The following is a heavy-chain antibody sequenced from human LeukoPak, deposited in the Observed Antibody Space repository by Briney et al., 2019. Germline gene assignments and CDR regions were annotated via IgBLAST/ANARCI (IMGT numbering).Heavy chain of an antibody. CDR1: GFTFSDYY. J-gene: IGHJ4*02. V-gene: IGHV3-11*04. CDR2: ISSSGSTI. Sequence: GGSLRLSCAASGFTFSDYYMSWIRQAPGKGLEWVSYISSSGSTIYYADSVKGRFTISRDNAKNSLYLQMNSLRAEDTAVYYCARDHPFYDYSNFFLDYWGQGTLVTVSS. CDR3: ARDHPFYDYSNFFLDY. D-gene: IGHD4-11*01.